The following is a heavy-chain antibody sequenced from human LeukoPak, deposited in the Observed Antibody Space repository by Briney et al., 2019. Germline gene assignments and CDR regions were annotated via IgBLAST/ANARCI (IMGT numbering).Heavy chain of an antibody. V-gene: IGHV4-39*07. CDR1: GGSISSSSYY. CDR3: ARASDSSGYYVPGDY. Sequence: PSETLSLTCTVSGGSISSSSYYWGWIRQPPGKGLEWIGSIYYSGSTYYNPSLKSRVTISVDTSKNQFSLKLSSVTAADTAVYYCARASDSSGYYVPGDYWGQGTLVTVSS. CDR2: IYYSGST. J-gene: IGHJ4*02. D-gene: IGHD3-22*01.